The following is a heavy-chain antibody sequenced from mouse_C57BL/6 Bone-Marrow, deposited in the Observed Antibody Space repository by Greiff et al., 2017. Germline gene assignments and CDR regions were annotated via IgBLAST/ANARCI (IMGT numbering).Heavy chain of an antibody. CDR3: ARSRGNYYFDY. V-gene: IGHV1-59*01. D-gene: IGHD2-1*01. CDR2: IDPSDSYT. J-gene: IGHJ2*01. CDR1: GYTFTSYW. Sequence: VQLQQPGAELVRPGTSVTLSCKASGYTFTSYWMHWVKQRPGQGLEWIGVIDPSDSYTNYNQKFKGKATLTVDTSSSTAYMQLSSLTSEDSAVYYCARSRGNYYFDYWGQGTTLTVSS.